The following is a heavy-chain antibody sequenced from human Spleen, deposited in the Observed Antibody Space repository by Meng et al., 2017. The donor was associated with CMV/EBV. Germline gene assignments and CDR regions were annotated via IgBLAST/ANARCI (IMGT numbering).Heavy chain of an antibody. J-gene: IGHJ4*02. CDR2: ISCTSPYT. CDR3: ARDRRNWNPGYFDY. V-gene: IGHV3-21*01. D-gene: IGHD1-1*01. Sequence: GGSLRLSCAASGFAFSTYSMNWVRQAPGKGLEWVSSISCTSPYTYYADSVMGRFTISRDNAKNSLYLQMNSLRAEDTAVYYCARDRRNWNPGYFDYWGQGTLVTVSS. CDR1: GFAFSTYS.